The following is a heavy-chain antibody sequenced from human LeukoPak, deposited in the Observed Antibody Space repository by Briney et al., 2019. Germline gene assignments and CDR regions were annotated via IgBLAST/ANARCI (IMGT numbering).Heavy chain of an antibody. V-gene: IGHV4-61*08. CDR1: GGSISSGGYY. Sequence: SETLSLTCTVSGGSISSGGYYWSWIRQHPGKGLEWIGYIYYSGSTNYNPSLKSRVTISVDTSKNQFSLKLSSVTAADTAVYYCARAYGDILTGYPYFDYWGQGTLVTVSS. CDR2: IYYSGST. D-gene: IGHD3-9*01. CDR3: ARAYGDILTGYPYFDY. J-gene: IGHJ4*02.